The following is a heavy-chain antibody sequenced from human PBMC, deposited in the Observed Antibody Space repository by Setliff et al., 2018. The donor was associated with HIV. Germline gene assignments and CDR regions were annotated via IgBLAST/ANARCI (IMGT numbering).Heavy chain of an antibody. CDR1: GESFSGYY. J-gene: IGHJ5*02. V-gene: IGHV4-34*01. CDR2: INHSGGT. D-gene: IGHD6-19*01. Sequence: SETLSLTCAVSGESFSGYYRSWIRQSPGKGLEWIGEINHSGGTNYNPSLKSRVTISVDTTKNQFSLKVKSVTAADTAVYYCVKRGIAVAGRWVPRNNWFDPWGQGSPVTVSS. CDR3: VKRGIAVAGRWVPRNNWFDP.